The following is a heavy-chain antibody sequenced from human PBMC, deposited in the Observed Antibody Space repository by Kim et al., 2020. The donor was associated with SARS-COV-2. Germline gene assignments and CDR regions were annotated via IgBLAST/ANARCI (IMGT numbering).Heavy chain of an antibody. J-gene: IGHJ5*02. Sequence: SETLSLTCTVSGGSISSYYWSWIRQPPGKGLEWIGYIYYSGSTNYNPSLKSRVTISVDTSKNQFSLKLSSVTAADTAVYYCARARYCSGGSCYSAGVGHWFDPWGQGTLVTVSS. V-gene: IGHV4-59*13. CDR3: ARARYCSGGSCYSAGVGHWFDP. CDR2: IYYSGST. CDR1: GGSISSYY. D-gene: IGHD2-15*01.